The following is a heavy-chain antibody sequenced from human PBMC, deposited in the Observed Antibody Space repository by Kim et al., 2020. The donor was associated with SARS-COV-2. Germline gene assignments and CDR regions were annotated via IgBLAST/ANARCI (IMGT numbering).Heavy chain of an antibody. CDR2: IYYSGST. CDR1: GGSISSYY. D-gene: IGHD3-10*01. J-gene: IGHJ4*02. Sequence: SETLSLTCTVSGGSISSYYWSWIRQPPGKGLEWIGYIYYSGSTNYNPSLKSRVTISVDTSKNQFSLKLSSVTAADTAVYYCARAMVRGVIRVFDYWGQGTLVTVSS. CDR3: ARAMVRGVIRVFDY. V-gene: IGHV4-59*01.